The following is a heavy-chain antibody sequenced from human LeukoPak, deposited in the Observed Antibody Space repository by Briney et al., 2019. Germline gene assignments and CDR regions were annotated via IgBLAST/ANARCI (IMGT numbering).Heavy chain of an antibody. D-gene: IGHD2-2*01. V-gene: IGHV3-23*01. Sequence: PGGSLRLSCAASGFTFSSYAMSWVRQAPGKGLEWVSAISGSGGSTYYADSVKGRFTISRDNSKNTLYLQMSSLRAEDTAVYYCAKGEPAAMWGLHGLDVWGQGTTVTVSS. CDR2: ISGSGGST. J-gene: IGHJ6*02. CDR1: GFTFSSYA. CDR3: AKGEPAAMWGLHGLDV.